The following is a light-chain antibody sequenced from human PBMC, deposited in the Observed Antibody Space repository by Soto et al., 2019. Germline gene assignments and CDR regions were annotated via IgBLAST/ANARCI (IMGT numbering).Light chain of an antibody. J-gene: IGKJ1*01. CDR3: QQYNNWPRT. V-gene: IGKV3-15*01. CDR2: GAS. Sequence: IVMSQSPATLSVSPGERATLSCRASQSVSGDLAWYHQKPGQAPRLLIYGASTRATGIPARFSGSVSGTEGTITINSLQSEDCTVYYCQQYNNWPRTFGQGTKVDIK. CDR1: QSVSGD.